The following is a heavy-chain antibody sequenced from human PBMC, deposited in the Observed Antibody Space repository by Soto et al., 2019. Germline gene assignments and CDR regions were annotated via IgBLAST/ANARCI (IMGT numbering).Heavy chain of an antibody. Sequence: PSETLSLTCSVSGDSIRSYYWNWIRQPPGKALEWIDYRYHSVSIHYNPSLKTRVTISVDTSENQFSLRLSSVTAADTAVYYCARAFAGFGAYWYFDLWGRGTLVTVSS. J-gene: IGHJ2*01. V-gene: IGHV4-59*01. D-gene: IGHD3-16*01. CDR1: GDSIRSYY. CDR3: ARAFAGFGAYWYFDL. CDR2: RYHSVSI.